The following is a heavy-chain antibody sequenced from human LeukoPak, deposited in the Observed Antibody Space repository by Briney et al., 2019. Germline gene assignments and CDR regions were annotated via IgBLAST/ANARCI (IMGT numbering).Heavy chain of an antibody. J-gene: IGHJ4*02. CDR1: GYTFTGYY. D-gene: IGHD5-24*01. Sequence: ASVKVSSKASGYTFTGYYMHWVRQAPGQGLEWMGWINPNSGGTNYAQKFQGRVTMTRDTSISTAYMELSRLRSDDTAVYYCARVRDGYNWFDYWGQGTLVTVSS. V-gene: IGHV1-2*02. CDR3: ARVRDGYNWFDY. CDR2: INPNSGGT.